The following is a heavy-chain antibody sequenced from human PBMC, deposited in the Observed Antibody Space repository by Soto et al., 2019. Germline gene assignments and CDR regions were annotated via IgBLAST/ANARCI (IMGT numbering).Heavy chain of an antibody. J-gene: IGHJ4*02. CDR3: AKEYYDNSGYYPNHFDS. V-gene: IGHV3-53*04. CDR2: IYSGGNT. Sequence: GGSLRLSCAASGFTVSSSYMNWVRQAPGKGLEWVSVIYSGGNTYYADSVKGRFTISRHNSENTLYLQMSSLRADDTAVYYCAKEYYDNSGYYPNHFDSWGQGTLVTVSS. D-gene: IGHD3-22*01. CDR1: GFTVSSSY.